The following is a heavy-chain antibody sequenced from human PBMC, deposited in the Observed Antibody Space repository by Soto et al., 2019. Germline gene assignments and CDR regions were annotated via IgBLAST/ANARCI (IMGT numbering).Heavy chain of an antibody. CDR3: ARSPDSSGYYPRWYYYGMDV. V-gene: IGHV4-59*01. D-gene: IGHD3-22*01. CDR1: GGSISSYY. CDR2: IYYSGST. J-gene: IGHJ6*02. Sequence: PSETLSLTCTVSGGSISSYYWSWIRQPPGKGLEWIGYIYYSGSTNYNPSHKSRVTISVDTSKNQFSLKLSSVTAADTAVYYCARSPDSSGYYPRWYYYGMDVWGQGTTVTVSS.